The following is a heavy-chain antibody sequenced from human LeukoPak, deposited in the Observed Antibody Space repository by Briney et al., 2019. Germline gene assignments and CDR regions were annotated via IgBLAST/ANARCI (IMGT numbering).Heavy chain of an antibody. D-gene: IGHD6-19*01. J-gene: IGHJ4*02. CDR3: ASDYSSDWYGRVDY. CDR2: IYPDDSDT. V-gene: IGHV5-51*01. CDR1: GYSLTTYW. Sequence: PGESLKISCKGSGYSLTTYWIGWVRQMPGKGLEWMGIIYPDDSDTRYSPSFQGQVTISADKSISTAYLQWSSLKASDTAMYYCASDYSSDWYGRVDYWGQGTLVTVSS.